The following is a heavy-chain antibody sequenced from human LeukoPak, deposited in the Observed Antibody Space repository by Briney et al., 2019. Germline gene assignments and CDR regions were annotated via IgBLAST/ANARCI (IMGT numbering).Heavy chain of an antibody. CDR3: ARLFYYYYGMDV. CDR2: ISSSGSTI. CDR1: GFTFSDNY. Sequence: TGGSLRLSCAASGFTFSDNYMSWIRQAPGKGLEWVSYISSSGSTIYYADSVKGRFTFSRDNAKNSLYLQMNSLRAEDTAVYYCARLFYYYYGMDVWGQGTTVTVSS. J-gene: IGHJ6*02. V-gene: IGHV3-11*01.